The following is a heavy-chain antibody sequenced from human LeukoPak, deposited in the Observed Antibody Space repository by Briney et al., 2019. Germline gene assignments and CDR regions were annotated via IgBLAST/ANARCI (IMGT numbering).Heavy chain of an antibody. J-gene: IGHJ6*04. CDR2: IYPGDSDT. Sequence: GESLKISCKGSGYSFTSYWIGWVRQMPGKGLEWMGIIYPGDSDTRYSPSFQGQVTISADKSISTAYLQWSSLKASDTAMYYCARLSCAVVPAAITGKDYYGMDVWGKGTTVTVSS. D-gene: IGHD2-2*02. CDR3: ARLSCAVVPAAITGKDYYGMDV. CDR1: GYSFTSYW. V-gene: IGHV5-51*01.